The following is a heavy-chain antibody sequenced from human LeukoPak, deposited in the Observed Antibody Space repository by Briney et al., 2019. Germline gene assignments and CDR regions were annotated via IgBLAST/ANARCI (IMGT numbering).Heavy chain of an antibody. Sequence: PSETLSLTCAVYGGSFSGYYWSWIRQPPGKGLEWIGEINHSGSTNYNPSLKSRVTISVDTSKNQFSLKLSSVTAADTAVYYCARGLQPDRYCSGGSCYYYGMDVWGQGTTVTVSS. CDR1: GGSFSGYY. CDR3: ARGLQPDRYCSGGSCYYYGMDV. J-gene: IGHJ6*02. D-gene: IGHD2-15*01. V-gene: IGHV4-34*01. CDR2: INHSGST.